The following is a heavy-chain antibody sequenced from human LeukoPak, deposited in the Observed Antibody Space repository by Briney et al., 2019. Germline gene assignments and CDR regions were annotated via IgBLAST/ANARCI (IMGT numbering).Heavy chain of an antibody. Sequence: GASVKVSCTASGYTFTSYYMHWVRQAPGQGLEWMGIINPSGGSTSYAQKFQGRVTMTRDTSTSTVYMELSSLRSEDTAVYYCASNGDEDAFDIWGQGTTVTVSS. V-gene: IGHV1-46*01. D-gene: IGHD4-17*01. CDR1: GYTFTSYY. CDR2: INPSGGST. J-gene: IGHJ3*02. CDR3: ASNGDEDAFDI.